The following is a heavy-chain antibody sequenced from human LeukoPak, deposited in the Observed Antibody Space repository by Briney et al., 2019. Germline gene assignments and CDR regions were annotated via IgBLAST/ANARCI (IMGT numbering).Heavy chain of an antibody. Sequence: ASVKVSCKASGYTFTGYYMHWVRQAPGQGLEWMGWINPNSGGTNYAQKFQGRVTMTRDTSISTAYMELSSLRSEDTAVYYCARGDKFCDFWSGHIPLPDYWGQGTLVTVSS. V-gene: IGHV1-2*02. D-gene: IGHD3-3*01. CDR1: GYTFTGYY. J-gene: IGHJ4*02. CDR3: ARGDKFCDFWSGHIPLPDY. CDR2: INPNSGGT.